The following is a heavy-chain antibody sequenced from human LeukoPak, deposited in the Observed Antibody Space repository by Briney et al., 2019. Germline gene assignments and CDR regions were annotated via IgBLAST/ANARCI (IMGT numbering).Heavy chain of an antibody. V-gene: IGHV3-48*04. CDR3: ARKGDAFDI. CDR1: GFTFSSYS. J-gene: IGHJ3*02. Sequence: GGSLRLSCAASGFTFSSYSMNWVRQAPGKGLEWVSYISSSSSTIYYADSVKGRFTISRDNAKNSLYLQMNSPRAEDTAVYYCARKGDAFDIWGQGTMVTVSS. CDR2: ISSSSSTI.